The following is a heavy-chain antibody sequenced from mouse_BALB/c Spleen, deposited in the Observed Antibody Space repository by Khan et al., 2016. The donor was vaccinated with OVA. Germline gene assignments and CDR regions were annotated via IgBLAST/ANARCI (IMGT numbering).Heavy chain of an antibody. CDR3: TRDRIDY. J-gene: IGHJ2*01. Sequence: QVQLQQSGAELAKPGASVQMSCKASGYTFTTYWMHWVKQRPGQGLEWIGYINPTSGYTDYSENFKDKATLSADKSSSTAYMQLSRLTSKDSAVYYCTRDRIDYWGQGTTLTVSS. CDR1: GYTFTTYW. V-gene: IGHV1-7*01. CDR2: INPTSGYT.